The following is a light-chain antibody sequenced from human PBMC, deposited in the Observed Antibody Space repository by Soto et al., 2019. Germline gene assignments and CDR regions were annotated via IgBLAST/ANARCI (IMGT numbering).Light chain of an antibody. CDR1: SSDVGGFNY. CDR3: SSYTSSSTRV. CDR2: DVS. V-gene: IGLV2-14*01. J-gene: IGLJ1*01. Sequence: ALTQPASVSGSPGQSITISCTGTSSDVGGFNYVSWYQQHPGKAPKLMIYDVSNRPSGVSNRFSGSKSGNTASLTISGLQAEDEADYYCSSYTSSSTRVFGTGTKVTVL.